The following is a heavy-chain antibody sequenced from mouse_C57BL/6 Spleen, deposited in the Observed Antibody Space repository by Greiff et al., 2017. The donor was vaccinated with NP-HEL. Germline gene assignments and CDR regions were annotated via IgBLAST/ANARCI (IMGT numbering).Heavy chain of an antibody. D-gene: IGHD4-1*01. J-gene: IGHJ2*01. V-gene: IGHV5-6*02. CDR1: GFTFSSYG. CDR2: ISSGGSYT. CDR3: ARLANWDYFDY. Sequence: DVKLVESGGDLVKPGGSLKLSCAASGFTFSSYGMSWVRQTPDKRLEWVATISSGGSYTYYPDSVQGRFPLSRDNAKNTLYLQMSSLKSEDTAMYYCARLANWDYFDYWGQGTTLTVSS.